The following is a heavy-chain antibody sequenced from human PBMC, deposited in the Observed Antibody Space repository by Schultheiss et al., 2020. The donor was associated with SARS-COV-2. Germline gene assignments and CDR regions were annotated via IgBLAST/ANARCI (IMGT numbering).Heavy chain of an antibody. Sequence: SQTLSLTCTVSGGSISSSSYYWGWIRQHPGKGLEWIGYIYYSGSTYYNPSLKSRVTISVDTSKNQFSLQLNSVTPEDTAVYYCARGRGSYWVAYGMDVWGQGTTVTVSS. CDR1: GGSISSSSYY. CDR2: IYYSGST. J-gene: IGHJ6*02. V-gene: IGHV4-31*03. D-gene: IGHD1-26*01. CDR3: ARGRGSYWVAYGMDV.